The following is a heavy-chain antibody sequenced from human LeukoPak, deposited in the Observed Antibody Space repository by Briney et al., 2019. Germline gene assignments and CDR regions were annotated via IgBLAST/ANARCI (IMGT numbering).Heavy chain of an antibody. J-gene: IGHJ6*04. CDR2: ISGSGGST. D-gene: IGHD3-3*01. CDR3: AKAMEYYYYYGMDV. CDR1: GLTFSSYA. Sequence: GGSLRLSCAASGLTFSSYAMSWVRQAPGKGLEWVSAISGSGGSTYYADSVKGRFTISRDNSKNTLYLQMNSLRAEDTAVYYCAKAMEYYYYYGMDVWGKGTTVTVSS. V-gene: IGHV3-23*01.